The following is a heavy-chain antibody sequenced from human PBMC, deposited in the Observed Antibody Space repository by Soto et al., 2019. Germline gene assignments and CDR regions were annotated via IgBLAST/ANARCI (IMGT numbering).Heavy chain of an antibody. D-gene: IGHD5-12*01. CDR1: GYNFATHW. V-gene: IGHV5-51*01. CDR2: IFPGDAET. J-gene: IGHJ6*02. Sequence: GESLKISCQGSGYNFATHWIGWVRHKAGKGLEWMGIIFPGDAETRYSPSFQGHITISADKSISIAYLRWSSLKASDTGMYYCATPGGFGMDVWGQGTTVTVSS. CDR3: ATPGGFGMDV.